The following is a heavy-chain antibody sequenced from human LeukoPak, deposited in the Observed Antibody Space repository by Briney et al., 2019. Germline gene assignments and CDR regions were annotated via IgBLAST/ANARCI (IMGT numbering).Heavy chain of an antibody. V-gene: IGHV4-39*01. CDR1: GGSISSSSYY. CDR2: IYYSGSI. CDR3: ARHEIAIVVVGGAFDI. D-gene: IGHD2-15*01. Sequence: SETLSLTCTVSGGSISSSSYYWGWIRQPPGKGLEWIGSIYYSGSIYYNPSLKSRFPISVDTSKNQFSLKLGSVTAADTAVYYCARHEIAIVVVGGAFDIWGQGTMVTVSS. J-gene: IGHJ3*02.